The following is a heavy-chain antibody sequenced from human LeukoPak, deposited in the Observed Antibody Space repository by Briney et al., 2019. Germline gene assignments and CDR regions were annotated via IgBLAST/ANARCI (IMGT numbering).Heavy chain of an antibody. Sequence: PGGSLRLSCAASGFTFSSYSMNWVRQAPGKGLEWVSSIRSTSSYIYYADSVKGRFTISRDNAKNSLYLQMNSLRAEDTAVYYCARDLGFTVATGAFDYWGQGTLVTVSS. CDR3: ARDLGFTVATGAFDY. CDR1: GFTFSSYS. J-gene: IGHJ4*02. D-gene: IGHD4-23*01. V-gene: IGHV3-21*01. CDR2: IRSTSSYI.